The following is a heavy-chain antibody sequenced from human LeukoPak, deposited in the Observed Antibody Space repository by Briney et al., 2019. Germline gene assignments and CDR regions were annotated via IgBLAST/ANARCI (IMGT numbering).Heavy chain of an antibody. D-gene: IGHD6-13*01. CDR1: GGSISSGDYY. Sequence: SQTLSLTCTVSGGSISSGDYYWSWIRQPPGKGLEWIGYIYYSGSTYYNPSLKSRVTISVDTSKNQFSLKLSSVTAADTAVYYCARDTWSRSKAPRYIAALPGAFDIWGQGTMVTVSS. CDR2: IYYSGST. J-gene: IGHJ3*02. V-gene: IGHV4-30-4*01. CDR3: ARDTWSRSKAPRYIAALPGAFDI.